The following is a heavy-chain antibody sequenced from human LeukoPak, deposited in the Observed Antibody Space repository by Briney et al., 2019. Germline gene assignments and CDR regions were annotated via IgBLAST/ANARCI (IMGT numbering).Heavy chain of an antibody. Sequence: ASVKVSCKASGYTFSSYAMNWVRQAPGQGLEWMGWINTNTGNPTYAQGFTGRFVFSLDTSVSTAYLQISSLKAEDTAVYYCARELEGGPYSSSWYWAYYFDYWGQGTLVTVSS. CDR2: INTNTGNP. D-gene: IGHD6-13*01. V-gene: IGHV7-4-1*02. J-gene: IGHJ4*02. CDR1: GYTFSSYA. CDR3: ARELEGGPYSSSWYWAYYFDY.